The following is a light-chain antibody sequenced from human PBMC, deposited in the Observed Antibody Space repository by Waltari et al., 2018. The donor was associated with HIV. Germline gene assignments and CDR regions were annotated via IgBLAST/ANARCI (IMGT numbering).Light chain of an antibody. Sequence: DIQITQSPSSLSAFVGDRVTITCRASQNISNSFNWYQQKPGKAPEVLIYGGTNLQSVVPARFSGSGSGRDFTLTISSLQRGDFVTYAGQQTYATPRTFGLGTRLE. CDR1: QNISNS. CDR2: GGT. V-gene: IGKV1-39*01. CDR3: QQTYATPRT. J-gene: IGKJ5*01.